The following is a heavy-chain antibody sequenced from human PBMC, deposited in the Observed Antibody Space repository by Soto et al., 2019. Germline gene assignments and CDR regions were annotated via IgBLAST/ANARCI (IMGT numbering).Heavy chain of an antibody. CDR1: GGTFSSYA. D-gene: IGHD3-22*01. Sequence: ASVKVSCTASGGTFSSYAISWVRQAPGQGLEWMGGIIPIFGTANYAQKFQGRVTITADESTSTAYMELSSLRSEDTAVYYCARALYYYDSSGYRPEHFDYWGQGTLVTVSS. CDR2: IIPIFGTA. V-gene: IGHV1-69*13. CDR3: ARALYYYDSSGYRPEHFDY. J-gene: IGHJ4*02.